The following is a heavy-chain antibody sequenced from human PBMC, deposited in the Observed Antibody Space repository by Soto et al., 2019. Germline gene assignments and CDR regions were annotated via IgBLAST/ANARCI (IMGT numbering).Heavy chain of an antibody. D-gene: IGHD1-1*01. CDR2: IYSGGST. J-gene: IGHJ6*02. Sequence: QTVGSLRLSCAASGFTVSSNYMSWVRQAPGKGLEWVSVIYSGGSTYYTASVKGRFTISRDNSKNTLYLQMTSLRAEDTAVYYCALPGTTDYYYGMDVWGQGTTVTVSS. CDR1: GFTVSSNY. V-gene: IGHV3-53*01. CDR3: ALPGTTDYYYGMDV.